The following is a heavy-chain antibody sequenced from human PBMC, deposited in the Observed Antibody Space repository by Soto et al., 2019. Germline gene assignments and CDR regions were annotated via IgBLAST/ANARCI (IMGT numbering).Heavy chain of an antibody. CDR1: GFTFSHYA. CDR3: AKDGSHNFDY. D-gene: IGHD1-26*01. J-gene: IGHJ4*02. Sequence: QVQLVESGGGVVQPGRSRRLSCAASGFTFSHYAMHWVRQAPGKGLEWGALMSYDGSNEYYADSVKGRFTISRDNSKNTLYLQMNSLRAEDTAVYYCAKDGSHNFDYWGQGTLVTVSS. CDR2: MSYDGSNE. V-gene: IGHV3-30*18.